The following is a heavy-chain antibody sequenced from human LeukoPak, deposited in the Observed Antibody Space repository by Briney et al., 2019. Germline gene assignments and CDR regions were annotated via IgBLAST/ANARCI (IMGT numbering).Heavy chain of an antibody. V-gene: IGHV4-30-4*01. J-gene: IGHJ5*02. CDR2: IHYSGST. CDR1: GGSISSGDYY. D-gene: IGHD2-15*01. CDR3: AREVPATATSNWFDP. Sequence: PSETLSLTCTVSGGSISSGDYYWSWIRQPPGKGLEWIGYIHYSGSTYYNPSLKSRVTISVDTSKNQFSLKLSSVTAADTAVYYCAREVPATATSNWFDPWGQGTLVTVSS.